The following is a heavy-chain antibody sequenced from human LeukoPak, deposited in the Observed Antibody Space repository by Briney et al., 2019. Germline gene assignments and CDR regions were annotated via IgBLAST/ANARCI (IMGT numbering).Heavy chain of an antibody. D-gene: IGHD2-21*02. J-gene: IGHJ3*02. V-gene: IGHV4-39*07. CDR1: GGSISSSSYY. CDR2: IYYSGST. Sequence: PSETLSLTCTVSGGSISSSSYYWGWIRQPPGKGLEWIGSIYYSGSTYYNPSLKSRVTISLDTSKNQFSLKLTFVTAADTAVYYCARDVGDHQKPFDIWGQGTMVTVSA. CDR3: ARDVGDHQKPFDI.